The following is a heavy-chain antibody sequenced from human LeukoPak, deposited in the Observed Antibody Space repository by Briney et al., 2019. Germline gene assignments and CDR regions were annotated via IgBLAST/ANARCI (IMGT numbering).Heavy chain of an antibody. D-gene: IGHD3-3*01. CDR1: GGSFSGYY. V-gene: IGHV4-34*01. CDR3: ARPPVYDFWSGYVGCYYMDV. CDR2: INHSGST. Sequence: PSETLSLTCAVYGGSFSGYYWSWIRQPPGKGLEWIGEINHSGSTNYNPSLKSRVTISVDTSKNQFSLKLSSVTAADTAVYYCARPPVYDFWSGYVGCYYMDVWGKGTTVTVSS. J-gene: IGHJ6*03.